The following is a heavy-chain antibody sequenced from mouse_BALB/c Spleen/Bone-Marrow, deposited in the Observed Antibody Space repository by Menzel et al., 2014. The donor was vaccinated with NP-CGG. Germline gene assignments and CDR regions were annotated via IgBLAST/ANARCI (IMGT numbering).Heavy chain of an antibody. CDR1: GFAFSDFY. Sequence: EVHLVESGGGLAQPGDSLRLSCATSGFAFSDFYMDWVRQPPGKRLEWIAASRNKAKYYTTEYSASVKGRFIVSRDTSQSVLYLQMNALRAEDTAIYYCARDVGYGNYFVYWGQGTLVTVSA. V-gene: IGHV7-1*02. J-gene: IGHJ3*01. D-gene: IGHD2-10*02. CDR3: ARDVGYGNYFVY. CDR2: SRNKAKYYTT.